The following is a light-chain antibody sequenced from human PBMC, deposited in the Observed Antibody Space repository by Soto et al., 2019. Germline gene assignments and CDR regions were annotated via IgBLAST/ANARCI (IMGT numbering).Light chain of an antibody. CDR2: RNN. CDR3: AAWDDSLSGHVV. CDR1: SSNIGSNY. Sequence: QSVLTQPPSASGTPGQRVTISCSGSSSNIGSNYVYWYQQLPGTAPKLLIYRNNQRPSGVSDRFSGSKSGTSASLAISGLRSEDEADYYCAAWDDSLSGHVVFGGGTQLTVL. V-gene: IGLV1-47*01. J-gene: IGLJ2*01.